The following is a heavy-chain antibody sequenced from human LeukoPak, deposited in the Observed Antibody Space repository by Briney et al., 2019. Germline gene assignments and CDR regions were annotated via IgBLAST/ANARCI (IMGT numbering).Heavy chain of an antibody. J-gene: IGHJ5*02. V-gene: IGHV6-1*01. CDR1: GDSVSSNSAT. CDR2: TYYRSKWFN. D-gene: IGHD6-6*01. Sequence: SQTLSLTCVIAGDSVSSNSATWNWIRQSPSRGLEWLGRTYYRSKWFNHYAVSVKSRIMINSDTSKNQFSLQLNSVTPEDTAVYYCAREIEYSSSSVGFDPWGQGTLATVSS. CDR3: AREIEYSSSSVGFDP.